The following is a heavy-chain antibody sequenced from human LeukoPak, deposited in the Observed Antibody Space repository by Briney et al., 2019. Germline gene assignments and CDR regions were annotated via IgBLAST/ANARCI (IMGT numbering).Heavy chain of an antibody. CDR2: INHSGST. Sequence: PSETLSLTCAVYGGSFSGYYWSWIRQPPGKGLEWIGEINHSGSTNYNPSLKSRVTISVDTSKNQFSLKLSSVTAADTAVYYCARGGSSRRPYYYYGMDVWGQGTTVTVSS. CDR1: GGSFSGYY. D-gene: IGHD1-26*01. CDR3: ARGGSSRRPYYYYGMDV. J-gene: IGHJ6*02. V-gene: IGHV4-34*01.